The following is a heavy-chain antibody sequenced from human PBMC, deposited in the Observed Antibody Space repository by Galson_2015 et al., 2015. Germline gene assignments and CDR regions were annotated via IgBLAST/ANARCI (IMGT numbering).Heavy chain of an antibody. J-gene: IGHJ3*02. CDR2: NSGSGGST. V-gene: IGHV3-23*01. Sequence: SLRLSCAASGFTFSSYAMSWVRQAPGKGLEWVSANSGSGGSTYYADSVKGRFTISRDNSKNTLYLQMNSLRAEDTAVYYCAKKGQGHDAFDIWGQGTMVTVS. CDR3: AKKGQGHDAFDI. CDR1: GFTFSSYA.